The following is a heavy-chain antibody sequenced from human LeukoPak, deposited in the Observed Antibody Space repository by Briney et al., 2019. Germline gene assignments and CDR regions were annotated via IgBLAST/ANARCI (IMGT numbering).Heavy chain of an antibody. CDR2: IIPILGLA. CDR3: AGYCSSTSCYDWFDP. Sequence: SVKVSCKASGGTFSSYAISWVRQAPGQGLEWMGRIIPILGLANYAQKFQGRVTITADKSTSTAYMELSSLRSEDTAVYYCAGYCSSTSCYDWFDPWGQGTLVTVSS. D-gene: IGHD2-2*01. CDR1: GGTFSSYA. J-gene: IGHJ5*02. V-gene: IGHV1-69*04.